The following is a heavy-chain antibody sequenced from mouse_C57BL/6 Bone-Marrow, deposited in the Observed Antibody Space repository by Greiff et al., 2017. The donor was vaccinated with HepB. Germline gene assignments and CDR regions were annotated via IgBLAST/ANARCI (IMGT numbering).Heavy chain of an antibody. CDR2: IDPENGDT. CDR3: TTVYSNYEGFAY. CDR1: GFNIKDDY. J-gene: IGHJ3*01. V-gene: IGHV14-4*01. Sequence: VQLQQSGAELVRPGASVKLSCTASGFNIKDDYMHWVKQRPEQGLEWIGWIDPENGDTEYASKFQGKATITADTSSNTAYLQLSSLTSEDTAVYYCTTVYSNYEGFAYWGQGTLVTVSA. D-gene: IGHD2-5*01.